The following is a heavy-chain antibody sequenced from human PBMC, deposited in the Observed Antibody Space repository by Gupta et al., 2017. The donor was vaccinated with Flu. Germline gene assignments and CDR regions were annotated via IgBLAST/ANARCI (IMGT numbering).Heavy chain of an antibody. D-gene: IGHD3-3*01. CDR2: IYTSGST. CDR1: GGSISSGSYY. V-gene: IGHV4-61*02. CDR3: ARGNYDFWSGYQIYYYYGMDV. J-gene: IGHJ6*02. Sequence: QVQLQESGPGLVKPSQTLSLPCTVYGGSISSGSYYWCWTRQPAGKGLEWIGRIYTSGSTNYNPSLKSRVTISVDTSKNQFSLKLSSVTAADTAVYYCARGNYDFWSGYQIYYYYGMDVWGQGTTVTVSS.